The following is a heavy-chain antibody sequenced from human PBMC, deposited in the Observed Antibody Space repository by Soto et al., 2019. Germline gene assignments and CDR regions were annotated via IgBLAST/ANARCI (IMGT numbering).Heavy chain of an antibody. Sequence: QVQLQEPGPGLVEPSETLSLTCAVSSGSITNDDWWTWVRQSPGKGLEWIGEVHHSGRSGSTNYNPSLGSRASISLDKSKTQVSLRLSSVTAADTAVYYCAITTRAFCTPDIWGQGTTVTVSS. D-gene: IGHD2-2*01. CDR2: VHHSGRSGST. CDR3: AITTRAFCTPDI. V-gene: IGHV4-4*02. CDR1: SGSITNDDW. J-gene: IGHJ3*02.